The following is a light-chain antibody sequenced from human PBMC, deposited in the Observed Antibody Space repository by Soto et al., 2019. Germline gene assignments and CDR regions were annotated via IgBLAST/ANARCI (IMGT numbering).Light chain of an antibody. V-gene: IGKV3-20*01. Sequence: IVRPQSPATRSLSPVEIATLSCRASQSVSDYLAWYQQKPGQAPRLLIYGESSRATGIPDRFSGSGSGKDFTLTISRLEHEDFEVYYCQQYGSSSITVGQGTQLEIK. J-gene: IGKJ5*01. CDR1: QSVSDY. CDR2: GES. CDR3: QQYGSSSIT.